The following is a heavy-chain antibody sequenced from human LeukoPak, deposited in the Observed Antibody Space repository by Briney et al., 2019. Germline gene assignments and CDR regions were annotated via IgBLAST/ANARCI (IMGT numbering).Heavy chain of an antibody. CDR1: GFTFTTYW. CDR2: IKHDGSEQ. Sequence: GGSLRLSCAASGFTFTTYWMSWMRQAPGKGVQWVANIKHDGSEQYYVDSVKGRFTISRDNAKNSLFLQMNSLGVEDTAVYYCKSGGAAPGSFDYWGHGALVTVSS. V-gene: IGHV3-7*01. CDR3: KSGGAAPGSFDY. D-gene: IGHD1-26*01. J-gene: IGHJ4*01.